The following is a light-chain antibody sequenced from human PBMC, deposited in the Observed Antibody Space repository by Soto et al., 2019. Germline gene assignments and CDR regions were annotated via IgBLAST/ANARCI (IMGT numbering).Light chain of an antibody. CDR1: QSVSSY. V-gene: IGKV3-11*01. CDR3: QQRSNWPPIT. CDR2: DAS. Sequence: EIVLTQSPATLSLSPGERATLSCRASQSVSSYLAWYQQKPGQAPRLLIYDASNSATGIPARFSGSGSGADFTLTISSLEPEAFAVYYCQQRSNWPPITFGQGTRLEIK. J-gene: IGKJ5*01.